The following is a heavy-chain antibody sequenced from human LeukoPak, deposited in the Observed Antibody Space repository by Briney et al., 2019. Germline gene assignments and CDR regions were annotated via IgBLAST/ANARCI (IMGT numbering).Heavy chain of an antibody. CDR3: ARLRTYYYDSSGRGDFDY. CDR1: GGIFSSYA. CDR2: IIPIFGTA. V-gene: IGHV1-69*13. Sequence: ASVKVSCKASGGIFSSYAISWVRQAPGQGLEWMGGIIPIFGTANYAQKFQGRVTITADESTSTAYMELSSLRSEDTAVYYCARLRTYYYDSSGRGDFDYWGQGTLVTVSS. J-gene: IGHJ4*02. D-gene: IGHD3-22*01.